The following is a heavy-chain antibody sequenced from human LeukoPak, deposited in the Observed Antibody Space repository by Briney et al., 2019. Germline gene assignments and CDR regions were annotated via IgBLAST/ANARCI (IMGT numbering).Heavy chain of an antibody. V-gene: IGHV1-24*01. CDR1: GYTLTELS. CDR3: ATFQSLYCSSTSCYSTKVLDV. CDR2: FDPEDGET. D-gene: IGHD2-2*01. J-gene: IGHJ6*04. Sequence: ASVKVSCKVSGYTLTELSMHWVRQAPGKGLEWMGGFDPEDGETIYAQKFQGRVTMTEDTSTDTAYMGLSSLRSEDTAVYYCATFQSLYCSSTSCYSTKVLDVWGKGTTVTVSS.